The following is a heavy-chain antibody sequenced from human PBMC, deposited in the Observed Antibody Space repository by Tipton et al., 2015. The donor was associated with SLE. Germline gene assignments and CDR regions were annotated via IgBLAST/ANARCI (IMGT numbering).Heavy chain of an antibody. Sequence: TLSLTCTVSGGSISSYYWSWVRQPPGKGLEWIGYIYYSGSTNYSPSLKSRVTISVDTSKNQFSLKLSSVTAADTAVYYCARGADSSSWAFDYWGQGTLVTVSS. CDR3: ARGADSSSWAFDY. J-gene: IGHJ4*02. V-gene: IGHV4-59*01. CDR1: GGSISSYY. D-gene: IGHD6-13*01. CDR2: IYYSGST.